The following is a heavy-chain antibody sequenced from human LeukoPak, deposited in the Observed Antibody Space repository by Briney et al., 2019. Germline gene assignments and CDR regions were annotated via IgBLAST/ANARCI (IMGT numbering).Heavy chain of an antibody. CDR3: AKGSGYEHNYYYYYMDV. CDR1: GFTFSSYG. CDR2: ISGSGGSK. Sequence: GGSLRLSCAASGFTFSSYGMSWVRQAPGKGLEWVSAISGSGGSKYYADSVKGRFTISRDNSKNTLYLQMNSLRAEDTAVYYCAKGSGYEHNYYYYYMDVWGKGTTVTISS. J-gene: IGHJ6*03. V-gene: IGHV3-23*01. D-gene: IGHD5-12*01.